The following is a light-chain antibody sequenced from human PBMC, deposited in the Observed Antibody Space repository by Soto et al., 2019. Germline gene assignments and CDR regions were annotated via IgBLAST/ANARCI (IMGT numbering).Light chain of an antibody. J-gene: IGLJ2*01. CDR3: AAWDDSLQWR. V-gene: IGLV1-44*01. CDR2: SNN. Sequence: QSVLTQPPSASGTPGQRVTISCSGGNSNIGTNTVNWYQQLPGTAPKLLIHSNNQRPSGVPDRFSGSKSGTSASLAISGLQSEDEADYYCAAWDDSLQWRFGGGTKLTVL. CDR1: NSNIGTNT.